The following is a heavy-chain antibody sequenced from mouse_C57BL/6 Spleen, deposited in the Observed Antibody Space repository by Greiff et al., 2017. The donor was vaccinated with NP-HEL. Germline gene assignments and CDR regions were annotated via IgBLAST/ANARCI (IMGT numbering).Heavy chain of an antibody. CDR3: ARHYYDYPYWYFDV. V-gene: IGHV5-17*01. J-gene: IGHJ1*03. D-gene: IGHD2-4*01. CDR1: GFTFSDYG. Sequence: EVQGVESGGGLVKPGGSLKLSCAASGFTFSDYGMHWVRQAPEKGLEWVAYISSGSSTIYYADTVKGRFTISRDNAKNTLFLQMTSLRSEDTAMYYCARHYYDYPYWYFDVWGTGTTVTVSS. CDR2: ISSGSSTI.